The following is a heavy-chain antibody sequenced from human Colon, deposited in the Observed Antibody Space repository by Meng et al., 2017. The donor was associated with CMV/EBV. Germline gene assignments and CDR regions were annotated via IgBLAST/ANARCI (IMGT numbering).Heavy chain of an antibody. CDR2: IIPILGIA. Sequence: SVKVSCKASGGTFSSYAISWVRQAPGQGLEWMGGIIPILGIANYAQKFQGRVTITADKSTSTAYMELSSLRSEDTAVYYCARVKCGTTSCSQGLDPWGQGTLVTVSS. V-gene: IGHV1-69*10. J-gene: IGHJ5*02. CDR1: GGTFSSYA. CDR3: ARVKCGTTSCSQGLDP. D-gene: IGHD2-2*01.